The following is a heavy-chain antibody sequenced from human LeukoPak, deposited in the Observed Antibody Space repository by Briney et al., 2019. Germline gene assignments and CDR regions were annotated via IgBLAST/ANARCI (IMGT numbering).Heavy chain of an antibody. D-gene: IGHD3-9*01. CDR3: ASTIFPKYYFDY. V-gene: IGHV1-24*01. CDR1: GYTLTELS. CDR2: FDPEDGET. J-gene: IGHJ4*02. Sequence: ASVKVSCKVSGYTLTELSMHWVRQAPGKGLEWMGGFDPEDGETIYAQKFQGRVTMTEDASTDTAYMELSSLRSEDTAVYYCASTIFPKYYFDYWGQGTLVTVSS.